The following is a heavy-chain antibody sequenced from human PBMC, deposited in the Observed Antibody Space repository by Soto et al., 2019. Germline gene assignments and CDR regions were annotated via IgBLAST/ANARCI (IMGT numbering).Heavy chain of an antibody. CDR2: ISWNSGDK. D-gene: IGHD2-15*01. V-gene: IGHV3-9*01. CDR1: GFIFEDYD. Sequence: GGSLRLSCEASGFIFEDYDMHWVRQPPGKGLQWVSGISWNSGDKDYGDSVKGRFTISRDNAKNSLDLQMSSLRVEDTATYYCVKKSCSHTRCYTGWFFNLWGRGTLVTVSA. J-gene: IGHJ2*01. CDR3: VKKSCSHTRCYTGWFFNL.